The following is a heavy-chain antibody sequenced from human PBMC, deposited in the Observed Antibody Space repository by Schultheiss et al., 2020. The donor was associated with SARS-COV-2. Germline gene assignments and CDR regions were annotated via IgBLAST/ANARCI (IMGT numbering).Heavy chain of an antibody. CDR3: ARSDSSSWSSRYYFDY. D-gene: IGHD6-13*01. Sequence: SETLSLTCTVSGGSISSGGYYWSWIRQHPGKGLEWIGYIYYSGSTYYNPSLKSRVTISVDTSKNQFSLKLSSVTAADTAVYYCARSDSSSWSSRYYFDYWGQGTLVTVSS. J-gene: IGHJ4*02. CDR2: IYYSGST. V-gene: IGHV4-31*03. CDR1: GGSISSGGYY.